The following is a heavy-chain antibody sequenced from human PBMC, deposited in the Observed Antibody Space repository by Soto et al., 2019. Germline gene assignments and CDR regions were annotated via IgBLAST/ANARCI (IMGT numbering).Heavy chain of an antibody. J-gene: IGHJ5*02. D-gene: IGHD6-13*01. CDR3: ARYSSSWYRWTSWFDT. Sequence: SVKVSCKASGGTFSSYAISWVRQAPGQGLEWRGGIIPIFGTANYAQKFQGRVTITADESTSTAYMELSSLRSEDTAVYYCARYSSSWYRWTSWFDTWGQGTLVTVSS. CDR2: IIPIFGTA. CDR1: GGTFSSYA. V-gene: IGHV1-69*13.